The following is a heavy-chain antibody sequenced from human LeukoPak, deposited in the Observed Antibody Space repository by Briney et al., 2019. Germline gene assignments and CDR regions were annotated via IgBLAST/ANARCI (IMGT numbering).Heavy chain of an antibody. CDR3: AKARYHDSSGYPD. J-gene: IGHJ4*02. D-gene: IGHD3-22*01. Sequence: ASVKVSCKTSGYTFTDYYLHWVRQAPGQGLEWMGWINPNSGVANYAQQFQGRVTMTRDTSTNTAYVELSRLGSDDTATYYCAKARYHDSSGYPDWGQGTLVTVSS. CDR2: INPNSGVA. V-gene: IGHV1-2*02. CDR1: GYTFTDYY.